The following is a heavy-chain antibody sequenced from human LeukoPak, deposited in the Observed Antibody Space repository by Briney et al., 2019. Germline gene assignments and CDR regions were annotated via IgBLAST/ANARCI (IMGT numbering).Heavy chain of an antibody. CDR2: ISSSSSYI. D-gene: IGHD1-26*01. V-gene: IGHV3-21*01. CDR1: GFTFSSYS. J-gene: IGHJ4*02. Sequence: GGSLRLSCAASGFTFSSYSMNWVRQAPGKGLEWVSSISSSSSYIYYADSVKGRFTISRDNAKNSLYLQMNSRRAEDTAVYYCARATGATVDYFDYWGQGTLVTVSS. CDR3: ARATGATVDYFDY.